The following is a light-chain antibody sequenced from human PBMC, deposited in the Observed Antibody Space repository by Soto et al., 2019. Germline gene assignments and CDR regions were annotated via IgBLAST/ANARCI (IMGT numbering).Light chain of an antibody. J-gene: IGKJ5*01. Sequence: EIVLTQSPATLSLSPGERATLSCRASQSVSSYLAWYQQKPGQAPRLLIYDASNRATGIPARFSGSGSGTDVTLTISSLEPEDFAVYYCQQRSHWPPVTFGQGTRLEIK. CDR1: QSVSSY. CDR2: DAS. CDR3: QQRSHWPPVT. V-gene: IGKV3-11*01.